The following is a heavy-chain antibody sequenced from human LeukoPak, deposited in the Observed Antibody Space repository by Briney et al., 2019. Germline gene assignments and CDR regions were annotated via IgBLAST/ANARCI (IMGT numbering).Heavy chain of an antibody. Sequence: SETLSLTCTVSGGSIGSYYWSWIRQPPGKGLEWIGYIYYSGSTNYNPSLKSRVTISVDTSKNQFSLKLSSVTAADTAVYYCARTGYSGYVDYYYGMDVWGQGTTVTVSS. CDR2: IYYSGST. D-gene: IGHD5-12*01. J-gene: IGHJ6*02. CDR1: GGSIGSYY. CDR3: ARTGYSGYVDYYYGMDV. V-gene: IGHV4-59*12.